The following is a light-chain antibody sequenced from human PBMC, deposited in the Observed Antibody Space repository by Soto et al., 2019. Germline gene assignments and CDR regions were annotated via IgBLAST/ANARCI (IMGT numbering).Light chain of an antibody. CDR3: QQYGSSGT. CDR2: GAS. J-gene: IGKJ1*01. CDR1: QSVSNNY. V-gene: IGKV3-20*01. Sequence: EIVLTQSPGTLSLSPGERATLSCRASQSVSNNYLAWYQQNPGQAPRLLIYGASNRATGIPDRLSGSGSGTDFTLTISRLGPEDFAGYYCQQYGSSGTFGQGTKVGI.